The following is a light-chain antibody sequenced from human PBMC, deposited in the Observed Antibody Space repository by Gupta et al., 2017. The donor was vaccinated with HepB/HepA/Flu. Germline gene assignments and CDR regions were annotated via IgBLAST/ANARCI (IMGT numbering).Light chain of an antibody. V-gene: IGLV3-19*01. J-gene: IGLJ2*01. CDR2: GKN. CDR3: NSRDSSGNNIGV. CDR1: SLRSYY. Sequence: SSELTQDPAVSVALGQTVRLTCQGDSLRSYYASWYQQKPGQAPVLVIYGKNNRPPGTPARFSGSSSGNTASVTITGAQAEDEADYYCNSRDSSGNNIGVFGGGTKLTVL.